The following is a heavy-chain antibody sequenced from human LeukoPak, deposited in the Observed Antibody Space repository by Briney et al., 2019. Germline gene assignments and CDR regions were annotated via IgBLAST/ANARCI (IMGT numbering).Heavy chain of an antibody. J-gene: IGHJ4*02. CDR3: ARPTGTVTTFDY. V-gene: IGHV1-2*02. Sequence: ASVKVSCKASGYTFTGYYMHWVRRAPGQGLEWMGWINPNSGGTNYAQKFQGRVTMTRDTSISTAYMELSRLRSDDTAVYYCARPTGTVTTFDYWGQGTLVTVSS. D-gene: IGHD4-17*01. CDR2: INPNSGGT. CDR1: GYTFTGYY.